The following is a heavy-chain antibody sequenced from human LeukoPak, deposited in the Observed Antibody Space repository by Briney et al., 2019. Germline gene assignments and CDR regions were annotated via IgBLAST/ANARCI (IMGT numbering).Heavy chain of an antibody. CDR2: ISSGIYI. CDR3: ARGDGGDSYYKNS. J-gene: IGHJ4*02. V-gene: IGHV3-21*01. D-gene: IGHD4-11*01. CDR1: GFTFSSYS. Sequence: GGSLRLSCAASGFTFSSYSMNWVRQAPGKGLEWVSSISSGIYIYYADSVRGRFSISRDNAKNSLYLQMNSLRVEDTAVYYCARGDGGDSYYKNSWGQGTLVTVSS.